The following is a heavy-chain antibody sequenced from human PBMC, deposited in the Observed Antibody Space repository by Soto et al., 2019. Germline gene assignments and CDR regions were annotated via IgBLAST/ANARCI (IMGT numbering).Heavy chain of an antibody. Sequence: QVQLVQSGAEVKKPGSSVKVSCKASGGTFNNYPVTWVRQAPGQGLEWMGGIIPKLGTANYAQKFEGRVTITADESTSTAYMELSSMGSEDTAVYYCASSYGISWYGDYWGQGTLVTVSS. J-gene: IGHJ4*02. CDR1: GGTFNNYP. D-gene: IGHD6-13*01. V-gene: IGHV1-69*01. CDR3: ASSYGISWYGDY. CDR2: IIPKLGTA.